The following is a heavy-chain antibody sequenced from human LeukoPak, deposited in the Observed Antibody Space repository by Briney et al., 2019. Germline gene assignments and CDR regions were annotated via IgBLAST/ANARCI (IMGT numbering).Heavy chain of an antibody. J-gene: IGHJ3*02. V-gene: IGHV4-4*07. CDR1: GGSISSYY. CDR3: ARAQPAYGMGGYSSSWFSYAFDI. D-gene: IGHD6-13*01. Sequence: SETLSLTCTVSGGSISSYYWSWIRQPAGKGLEWIGRIYTSGSTNYNPSLKSRVTMSVDTSKNQFSLKLSSVTAADTAVYYCARAQPAYGMGGYSSSWFSYAFDIWGQGTMVTVSS. CDR2: IYTSGST.